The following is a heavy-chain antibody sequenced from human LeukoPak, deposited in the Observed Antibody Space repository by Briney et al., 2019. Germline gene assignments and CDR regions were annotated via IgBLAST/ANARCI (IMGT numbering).Heavy chain of an antibody. CDR2: INHSGST. CDR1: GGSFSGYY. Sequence: KPSETLSLTCAVYGGSFSGYYWSWIRQPPGKGLEWIGEINHSGSTNYNPSLKSRATISVDTSKNQFSLKLSSVTAADTAVYYCASRNYDFWSGYYERHYYYYYMDVWGKGTTVTVSS. J-gene: IGHJ6*03. D-gene: IGHD3-3*01. V-gene: IGHV4-34*01. CDR3: ASRNYDFWSGYYERHYYYYYMDV.